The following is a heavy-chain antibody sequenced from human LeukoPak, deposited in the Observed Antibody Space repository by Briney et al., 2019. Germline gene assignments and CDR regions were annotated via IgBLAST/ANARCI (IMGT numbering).Heavy chain of an antibody. Sequence: GGSLRLSCAASGFTFSSYWMHWVRQAPGKGLVWVSRINSDGSSTTYADSVKGRFTISRDNAKNTLYLQMNSLKAEDTALYYCARGGKRSFSLDYWGQGTPVTVSS. J-gene: IGHJ4*02. CDR3: ARGGKRSFSLDY. CDR1: GFTFSSYW. V-gene: IGHV3-74*01. CDR2: INSDGSST. D-gene: IGHD1-26*01.